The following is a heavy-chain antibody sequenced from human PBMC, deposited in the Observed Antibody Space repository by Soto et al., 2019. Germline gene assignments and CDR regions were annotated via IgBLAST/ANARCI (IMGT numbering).Heavy chain of an antibody. CDR3: AKIAVTTTDDY. Sequence: GGSLRLSCAASGFTFSSYEMNWVRQAPGKGLEWVSYISSFGTTIYYADSVKGRFTISRDNAKNSLYLQMNSLRAEDTAVYYCAKIAVTTTDDYWGQGTLVTVAS. D-gene: IGHD6-19*01. J-gene: IGHJ4*02. CDR2: ISSFGTTI. CDR1: GFTFSSYE. V-gene: IGHV3-48*03.